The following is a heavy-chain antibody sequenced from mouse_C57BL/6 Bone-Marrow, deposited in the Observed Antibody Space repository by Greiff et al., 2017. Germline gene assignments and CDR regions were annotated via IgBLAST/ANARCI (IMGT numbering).Heavy chain of an antibody. D-gene: IGHD2-4*01. Sequence: EVQRVESGGGLVQPGGSLKLSCAASGFTFSDYGMAWVRQAPRKGPEWVAFISNLAYSIYYADTVTGRFTISREKAKNTLYLEMSSLRSEDTAMYYCARDDYEGYWYFDVWGTGTTVTVSS. CDR1: GFTFSDYG. CDR2: ISNLAYSI. CDR3: ARDDYEGYWYFDV. J-gene: IGHJ1*03. V-gene: IGHV5-15*01.